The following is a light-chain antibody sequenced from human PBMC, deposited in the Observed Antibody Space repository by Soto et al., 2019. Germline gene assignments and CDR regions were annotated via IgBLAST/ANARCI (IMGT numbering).Light chain of an antibody. V-gene: IGKV3-11*01. J-gene: IGKJ1*01. CDR3: QQRSNWPT. Sequence: EIVLTQSPGTLSLSPGERATLSCRASQSVGSYLAWYQQKPGQAPRLLIYDASNRATGIPARFSGSGSGTDFTLTISSLEPEDFAVFYCQQRSNWPTFGQGTKV. CDR2: DAS. CDR1: QSVGSY.